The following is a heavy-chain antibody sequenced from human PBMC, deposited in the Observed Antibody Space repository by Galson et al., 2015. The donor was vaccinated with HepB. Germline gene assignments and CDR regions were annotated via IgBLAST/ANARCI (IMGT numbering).Heavy chain of an antibody. CDR3: TKGWGSGSYSSGDY. Sequence: SLRLSCAASGFTFSNYAMSWVRQAPGKGLDWVSLISGSGGSTNYADSVKGRFTISRDNSKNTLYLQMNSLKAEDTAVYYCTKGWGSGSYSSGDYWGQGTLVTVSS. J-gene: IGHJ4*02. D-gene: IGHD3-10*01. CDR2: ISGSGGST. CDR1: GFTFSNYA. V-gene: IGHV3-23*01.